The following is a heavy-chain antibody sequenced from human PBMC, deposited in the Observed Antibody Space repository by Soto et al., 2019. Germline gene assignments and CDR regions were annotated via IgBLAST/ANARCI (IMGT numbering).Heavy chain of an antibody. CDR1: GFSLTTSGVG. V-gene: IGHV2-5*01. CDR2: IYWNDDK. Sequence: GSGPTLVNPTQRLTLTCTFSGFSLTTSGVGVGWIRQPPGKALEWLALIYWNDDKRYSPSLRGRLTITKDTSKNQVVLAMTNMDPVDTATYYCAHHTITPATNWFDPWGLGTLVTVSS. D-gene: IGHD2-2*01. J-gene: IGHJ5*02. CDR3: AHHTITPATNWFDP.